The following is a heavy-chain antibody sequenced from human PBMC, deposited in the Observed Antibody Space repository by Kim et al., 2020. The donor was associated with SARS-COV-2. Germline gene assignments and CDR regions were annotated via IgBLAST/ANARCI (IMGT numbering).Heavy chain of an antibody. CDR2: IYAGDSET. CDR3: ASQSWGLYYGLDV. D-gene: IGHD6-13*01. CDR1: AFTSATDW. J-gene: IGHJ6*02. Sequence: GESLKISCKGSAFTSATDWIGWVRQMPGKGLEWMGIIYAGDSETTYSPSFEGHVIISADKSISTAYLQWRSLKASDTAMYYCASQSWGLYYGLDVWGQGTMVIVSS. V-gene: IGHV5-51*01.